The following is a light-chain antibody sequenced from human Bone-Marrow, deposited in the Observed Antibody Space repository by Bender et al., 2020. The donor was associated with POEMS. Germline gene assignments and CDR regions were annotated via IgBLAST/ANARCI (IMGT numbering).Light chain of an antibody. CDR2: YDD. CDR3: SAWDDSLGSWV. V-gene: IGLV1-36*01. CDR1: SSNIGNHG. Sequence: QSVVTQPPSLSEAPRQRVTISCSGSSSNIGNHGVNWYQQLPGEAPKLLIYYDDLLTPGVSARFSASKSGTSARLAIGELESEDEALYYCSAWDDSLGSWVFGGGTKLAVL. J-gene: IGLJ3*02.